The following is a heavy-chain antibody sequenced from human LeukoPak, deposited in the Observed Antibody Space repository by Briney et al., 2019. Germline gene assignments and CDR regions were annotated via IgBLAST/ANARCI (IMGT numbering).Heavy chain of an antibody. V-gene: IGHV1-46*01. J-gene: IGHJ4*02. CDR1: GYTFIHYY. Sequence: ASVKVSCKTSGYTFIHYYMHWVRQASGEGFEWMGIVDPSGDIATYAQKFQGRVTMTRDTSTRTVYMEVNSLRSEDTAVYYCARQGTYSSAIGMGYWGQGTLVTVSS. CDR2: VDPSGDIA. D-gene: IGHD6-19*01. CDR3: ARQGTYSSAIGMGY.